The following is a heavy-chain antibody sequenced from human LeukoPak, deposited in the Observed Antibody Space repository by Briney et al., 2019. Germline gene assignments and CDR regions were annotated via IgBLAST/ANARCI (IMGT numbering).Heavy chain of an antibody. Sequence: SETLSLTCTVSGGSISSSSYYWGWIRQPPGKGLEWIGSIYYSGSTNYNPSLKSRVTISVDTSKNQFSLKLSSVTAADTAVYYCARMGGFHDFDFWGQGTLVTVSS. V-gene: IGHV4-39*01. CDR2: IYYSGST. CDR1: GGSISSSSYY. CDR3: ARMGGFHDFDF. J-gene: IGHJ4*02.